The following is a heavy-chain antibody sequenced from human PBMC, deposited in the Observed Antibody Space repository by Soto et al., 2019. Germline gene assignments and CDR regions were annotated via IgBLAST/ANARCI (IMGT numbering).Heavy chain of an antibody. CDR1: GGTFSSYA. CDR3: ARDSKWTPYYYDSSGYYFDY. Sequence: SVKVYCKASGGTFSSYAISWVRQAPGQGLEWMGGIIPIFGTANYAQKFQGRVTITADESTSTAYMELSSLRSEDTAVYYCARDSKWTPYYYDSSGYYFDYWGQGTLVTVSS. J-gene: IGHJ4*02. CDR2: IIPIFGTA. V-gene: IGHV1-69*13. D-gene: IGHD3-22*01.